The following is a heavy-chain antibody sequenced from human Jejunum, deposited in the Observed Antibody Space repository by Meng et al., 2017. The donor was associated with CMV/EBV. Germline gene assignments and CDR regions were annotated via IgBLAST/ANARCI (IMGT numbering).Heavy chain of an antibody. J-gene: IGHJ4*02. CDR1: TFSTYT. CDR3: ATTYYYDSSAYYYRHFDY. CDR2: ITYSSKTI. Sequence: TFSTYTMNWVRQAPGMGLEWVSSITYSSKTIYYADSVKGRFTVPRDNAENSLYLQMNSLRSEDTAVYYCATTYYYDSSAYYYRHFDYWGQGTLVTVSS. V-gene: IGHV3-21*01. D-gene: IGHD3-22*01.